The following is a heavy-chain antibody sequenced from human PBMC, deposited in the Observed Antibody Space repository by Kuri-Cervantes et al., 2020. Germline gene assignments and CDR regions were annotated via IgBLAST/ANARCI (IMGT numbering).Heavy chain of an antibody. J-gene: IGHJ4*02. D-gene: IGHD5-18*01. CDR2: ISSSSSYI. CDR3: ARDISGSAVVTYFDY. CDR1: GFTFSSYS. Sequence: GESLKISCAASGFTFSSYSMNWVRQAPGKGLEWVSSISSSSSYIYYADSVKGRFTISRDNAKNSLYLQMNSLRAEDTAVYYRARDISGSAVVTYFDYWGPGTLVTVSS. V-gene: IGHV3-21*03.